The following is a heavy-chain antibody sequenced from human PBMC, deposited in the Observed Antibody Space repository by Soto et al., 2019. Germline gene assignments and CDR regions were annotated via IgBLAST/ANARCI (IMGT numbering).Heavy chain of an antibody. D-gene: IGHD2-2*01. V-gene: IGHV3-7*03. J-gene: IGHJ5*02. CDR2: INRDGSEE. Sequence: EMLLVESGGGLVQPGGSLRLSCVASGFTFSGYWMSWVRQAPGKGLEWVANINRDGSEEHYVDSVKGRFTISRDNAKNSVYLQMDSLRGDDSAVYYCARDPGPRSASIRGLGWFDPWCQGTLVTVSS. CDR3: ARDPGPRSASIRGLGWFDP. CDR1: GFTFSGYW.